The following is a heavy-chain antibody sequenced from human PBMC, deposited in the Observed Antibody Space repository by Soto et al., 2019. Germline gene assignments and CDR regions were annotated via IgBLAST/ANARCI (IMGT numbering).Heavy chain of an antibody. Sequence: GGSLRLSCAASGFTFSSYGMHWVRQAPGKGLEWVAVIWYDGSNKYYADSVKGRFTISRDISKNTLYLQMNSLRAEDTAVYYCARTSVVPAAPRYYYYGMDVWGQGTTVTVSS. D-gene: IGHD2-2*01. J-gene: IGHJ6*02. V-gene: IGHV3-33*01. CDR2: IWYDGSNK. CDR3: ARTSVVPAAPRYYYYGMDV. CDR1: GFTFSSYG.